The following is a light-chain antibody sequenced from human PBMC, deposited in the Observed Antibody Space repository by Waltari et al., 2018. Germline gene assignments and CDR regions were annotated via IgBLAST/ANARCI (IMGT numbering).Light chain of an antibody. CDR2: DAS. V-gene: IGKV3-15*01. CDR1: QSISTN. J-gene: IGKJ2*01. CDR3: QQYNNLPT. Sequence: EIVVTQSPATLSVSPGDRATLSCRASQSISTNLVWDQHKPGQSPRLLIYDASTRATGVPPRFSVIGSGTGFNLTINRLQSEYFAVYYCQQYNNLPTSGQGTKLAIK.